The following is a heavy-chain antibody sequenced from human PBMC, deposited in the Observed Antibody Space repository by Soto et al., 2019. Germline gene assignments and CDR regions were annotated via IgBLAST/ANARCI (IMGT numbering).Heavy chain of an antibody. CDR3: ARNPGITIFGVANDY. Sequence: ASVKVSCKASGYTFTSYGISWVRQAPGQGLEWMGWISAYNGNTNYAQKLQGRVTMTTDTSTSTAYMELRSLRSDDTAVYYCARNPGITIFGVANDYWGQGTLVTAPQ. CDR2: ISAYNGNT. V-gene: IGHV1-18*01. D-gene: IGHD3-3*01. CDR1: GYTFTSYG. J-gene: IGHJ4*02.